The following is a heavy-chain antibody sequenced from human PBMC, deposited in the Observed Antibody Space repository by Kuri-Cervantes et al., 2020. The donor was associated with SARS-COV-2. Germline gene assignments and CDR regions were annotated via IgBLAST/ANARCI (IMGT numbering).Heavy chain of an antibody. CDR2: IYYSGST. CDR1: GGSISSRSYY. J-gene: IGHJ3*02. Sequence: GSLRLSCTVSGGSISSRSYYWGWIRQPPGKGLEWIGSIYYSGSTYYNPSLKSRVTISVDTSKNQFSLKLSSVTAADTAVYYCARHSEYGDYVPPGGAFDIWGQGTMVTVSS. D-gene: IGHD4-17*01. CDR3: ARHSEYGDYVPPGGAFDI. V-gene: IGHV4-39*01.